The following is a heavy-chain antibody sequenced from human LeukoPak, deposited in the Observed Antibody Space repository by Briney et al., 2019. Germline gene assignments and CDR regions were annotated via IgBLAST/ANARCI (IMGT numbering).Heavy chain of an antibody. CDR1: GLTFSNYV. V-gene: IGHV3-23*01. CDR3: AKDFTGYSSGWYFDY. Sequence: GGSLRLSCGASGLTFSNYVMSWVRQAPGKGLEWVSAISGSGGSTYYADSVKGRFTISRDNSKNTLYLQMNSLRAEDTAVYYCAKDFTGYSSGWYFDYWGQGTLVTVSS. D-gene: IGHD6-19*01. J-gene: IGHJ4*02. CDR2: ISGSGGST.